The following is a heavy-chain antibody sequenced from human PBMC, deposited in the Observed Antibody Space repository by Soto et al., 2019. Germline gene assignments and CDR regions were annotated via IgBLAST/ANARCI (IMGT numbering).Heavy chain of an antibody. CDR1: GYTFTIYY. CDR2: IIPILGIA. V-gene: IGHV1-69*04. J-gene: IGHJ4*02. D-gene: IGHD3-9*01. CDR3: ARAFLKLRYFDWLPSPHFDY. Sequence: GASVKVSCKASGYTFTIYYMHWVRQAPGQGLEWMGRIIPILGIANYAQKFQGRVTITADKSTSTAYMELSSLRSDDTAVYYCARAFLKLRYFDWLPSPHFDYWGQGTLVTVSS.